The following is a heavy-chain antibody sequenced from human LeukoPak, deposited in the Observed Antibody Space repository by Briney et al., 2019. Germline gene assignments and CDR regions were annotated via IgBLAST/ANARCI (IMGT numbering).Heavy chain of an antibody. CDR2: INHSGST. CDR3: ARVGSSGYYRYYYYGMDV. CDR1: GGSFSGYY. V-gene: IGHV4-34*01. J-gene: IGHJ6*04. Sequence: SETLSLTCAVYGGSFSGYYWSWIRQPPGKGLEWIGEINHSGSTNYNPSLKSRVTISVDTSKNQFSLKLSSVTAADTAVYYCARVGSSGYYRYYYYGMDVWGTGTTVTVSS. D-gene: IGHD3-22*01.